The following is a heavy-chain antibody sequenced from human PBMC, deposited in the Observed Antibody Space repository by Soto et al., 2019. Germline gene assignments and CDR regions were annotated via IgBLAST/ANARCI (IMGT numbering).Heavy chain of an antibody. CDR1: GFTFRSYA. J-gene: IGHJ4*02. V-gene: IGHV3-30-3*01. Sequence: GGCLGSSGAASGFTFRSYAREWGRQAPGKGLEWVAVISYDGSNKYYADSVKGRFTISRDNSKTTLYLQMNSLRAEDTAVYYCARGLYSSSLDYWGQGTLVTDSS. D-gene: IGHD6-6*01. CDR2: ISYDGSNK. CDR3: ARGLYSSSLDY.